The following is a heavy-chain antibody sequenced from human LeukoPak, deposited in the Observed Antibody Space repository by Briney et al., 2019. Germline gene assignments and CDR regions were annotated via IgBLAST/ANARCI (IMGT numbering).Heavy chain of an antibody. J-gene: IGHJ4*02. CDR3: ARVFYTVAYDY. CDR2: INPSGGST. D-gene: IGHD5-12*01. CDR1: GYTFTSYY. Sequence: ASVKASCKASGYTFTSYYMHWVRQAPGQGLEWMGIINPSGGSTSYAQKFQGRVTMTRDTSTSTVYMELSSLRSEDTAVYYCARVFYTVAYDYWGQGTLVTVSS. V-gene: IGHV1-46*01.